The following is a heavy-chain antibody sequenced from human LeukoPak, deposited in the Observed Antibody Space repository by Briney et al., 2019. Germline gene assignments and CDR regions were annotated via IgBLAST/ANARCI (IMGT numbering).Heavy chain of an antibody. CDR1: GGSFSGYY. CDR3: ARGRGSSSRTGLRYYYYMDV. Sequence: SETLSLTCAVYGGSFSGYYWSWIRQPPGKGLEWIGEINHSGSTNYNPSLKRRVTISVDTSKNQFSLTLSSVNAADTAVYYCARGRGSSSRTGLRYYYYMDVWGKGTTVTVSS. V-gene: IGHV4-34*01. J-gene: IGHJ6*03. D-gene: IGHD6-13*01. CDR2: INHSGST.